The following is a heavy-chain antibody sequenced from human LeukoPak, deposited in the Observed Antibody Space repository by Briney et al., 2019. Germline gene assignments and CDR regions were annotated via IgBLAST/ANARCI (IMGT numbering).Heavy chain of an antibody. CDR2: ISSSSSYI. CDR1: GFTFSSYS. Sequence: SGGSLRLSCAASGFTFSSYSMNWVRQAPGKGLEWVSSISSSSSYIYYADSVKGRFTISRDNSKNTLYLQMNSLRAEDTAVYYCAKDTETNRVVPAANDYWGQGTLVTVSS. D-gene: IGHD2-2*01. V-gene: IGHV3-21*04. CDR3: AKDTETNRVVPAANDY. J-gene: IGHJ4*02.